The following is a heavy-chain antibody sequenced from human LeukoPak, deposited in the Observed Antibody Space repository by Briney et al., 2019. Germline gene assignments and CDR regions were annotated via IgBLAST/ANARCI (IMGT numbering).Heavy chain of an antibody. CDR3: ARERVVPAAIYYYYYMDV. CDR2: ISAYNGNT. D-gene: IGHD2-2*02. V-gene: IGHV1-18*04. J-gene: IGHJ6*03. CDR1: GYTFTSYY. Sequence: ASVKVSCKASGYTFTSYYMHWVRQAPGQGLEWMGWISAYNGNTNYAQKLQGRVTMTTDTSTSTAYMELRSLRSDDTAVYYCARERVVPAAIYYYYYMDVWGKGTTVTVSS.